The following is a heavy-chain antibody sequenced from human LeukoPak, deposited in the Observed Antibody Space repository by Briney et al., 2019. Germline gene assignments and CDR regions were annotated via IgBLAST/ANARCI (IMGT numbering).Heavy chain of an antibody. J-gene: IGHJ4*02. CDR3: ARDAGFGAGRTFAY. CDR2: IYTSGST. CDR1: GDSISSGSYY. Sequence: SQTLSLTCSVSGDSISSGSYYWSWIRQPAGKRLEWIGRIYTSGSTNYIPSLKSRLTISVDTRKNQFSLRLSSVTAAGTRVYYCARDAGFGAGRTFAYWGQGTLVTVSS. D-gene: IGHD3-10*01. V-gene: IGHV4-61*02.